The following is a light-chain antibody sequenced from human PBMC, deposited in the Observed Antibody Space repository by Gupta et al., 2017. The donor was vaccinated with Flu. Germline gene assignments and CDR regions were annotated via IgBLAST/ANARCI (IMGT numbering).Light chain of an antibody. CDR1: SGAIASYF. CDR3: QSYDGSNHWV. Sequence: VAISCTRSSGAIASYFVQWYQQRPDSSPTIVIYEDKHRPSGVPDRCSGSIDRSSNAASLTXSXLKTEDXADYYCQSYDGSNHWVFGGGTKLTVL. V-gene: IGLV6-57*01. CDR2: EDK. J-gene: IGLJ3*02.